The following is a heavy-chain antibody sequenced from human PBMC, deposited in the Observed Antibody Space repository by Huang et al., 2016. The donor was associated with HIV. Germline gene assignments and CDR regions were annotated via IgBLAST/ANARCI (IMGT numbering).Heavy chain of an antibody. CDR3: ATVYRRFRNHDSGDYYFDY. Sequence: QVQLVQSGAEVKKPGASVKVSCKVSGYPLTDLSMHWVRQAPGTGIVWVGGFEPEDGETIYEQKFQGRVTMTEDTSTDTADMEVSSLRCEDTAVDYCATVYRRFRNHDSGDYYFDYWDQGTLVTVSS. J-gene: IGHJ4*02. CDR2: FEPEDGET. CDR1: GYPLTDLS. V-gene: IGHV1-24*01. D-gene: IGHD3-22*01.